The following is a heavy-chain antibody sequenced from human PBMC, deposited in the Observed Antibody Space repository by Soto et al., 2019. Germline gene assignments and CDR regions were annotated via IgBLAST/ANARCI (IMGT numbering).Heavy chain of an antibody. CDR1: GDSVSSNNAA. D-gene: IGHD7-27*01. CDR3: TRDPTPYWGNFDY. V-gene: IGHV6-1*01. J-gene: IGHJ4*02. CDR2: TYYGSRWYN. Sequence: SQTLSLTCAISGDSVSSNNAAWNWIRQSPSRGLEWLGRTYYGSRWYNDYAVSVKSRIIIDPDTSKNQFSLQVNSVTFEDTAVYYCTRDPTPYWGNFDYWGQGIRVTVSS.